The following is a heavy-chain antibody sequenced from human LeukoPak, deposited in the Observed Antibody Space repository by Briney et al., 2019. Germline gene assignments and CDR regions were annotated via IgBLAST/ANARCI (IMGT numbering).Heavy chain of an antibody. CDR3: ARMQTMIDY. D-gene: IGHD3-22*01. J-gene: IGHJ4*02. CDR1: GFTFSSHS. CDR2: ISSSSSYI. V-gene: IGHV3-21*01. Sequence: SGGSLRLSCAASGFTFSSHSMNWVRQAPGKGLEWVSSISSSSSYIYYADSVKGRFTISRDNAKNSLYLQMNSLRAEDTAVYYCARMQTMIDYWGQGTLVTVSS.